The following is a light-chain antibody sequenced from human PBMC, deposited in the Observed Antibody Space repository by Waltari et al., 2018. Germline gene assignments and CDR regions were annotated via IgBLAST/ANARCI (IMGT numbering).Light chain of an antibody. V-gene: IGLV7-46*01. CDR2: DSY. J-gene: IGLJ2*01. CDR3: WLAYTGGIVV. CDR1: TGPVTSGNF. Sequence: QAVVTQEPSLTVSPGGTVTLTCGSSTGPVTSGNFPYWLQQKPGQAPRTLIYDSYIRQSGTPARFSACLVGGKAVLTLAGAQAEDEAKYYCWLAYTGGIVVFGGGTELAVL.